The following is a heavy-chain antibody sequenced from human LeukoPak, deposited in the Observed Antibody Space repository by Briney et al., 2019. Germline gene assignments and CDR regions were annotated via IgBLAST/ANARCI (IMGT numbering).Heavy chain of an antibody. CDR1: GGSFSGYY. J-gene: IGHJ3*02. CDR3: ARGGPPITMIVDVAGNAFDI. CDR2: INHSGST. Sequence: PSETLSLTCAVYGGSFSGYYWSWIRQPPGKGLEWIGEINHSGSTNYNPSLKSRVTISVDTSKNQSSLKLSSVTAADTAVYYCARGGPPITMIVDVAGNAFDIWGQGTMVTVSS. D-gene: IGHD3-22*01. V-gene: IGHV4-34*01.